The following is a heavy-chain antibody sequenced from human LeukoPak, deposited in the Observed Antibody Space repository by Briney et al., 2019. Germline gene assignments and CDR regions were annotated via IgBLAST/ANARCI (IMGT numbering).Heavy chain of an antibody. CDR1: GFTFNTNV. V-gene: IGHV3-23*01. CDR3: ATVPGILYYDNSRYQYYFDY. CDR2: ISGSGGYS. J-gene: IGHJ4*02. D-gene: IGHD3-22*01. Sequence: GGSLRLSCEASGFTFNTNVMSWVRQAPGKGPEWVSVISGSGGYSYDADSVKGRFTISRDNSKNTLYLQMNSLRAEDTAVYYSATVPGILYYDNSRYQYYFDYWGQGTLVTVSS.